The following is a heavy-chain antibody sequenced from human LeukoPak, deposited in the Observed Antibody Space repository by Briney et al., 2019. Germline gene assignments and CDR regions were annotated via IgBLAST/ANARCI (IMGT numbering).Heavy chain of an antibody. CDR1: GFTLNMYS. D-gene: IGHD2-15*01. Sequence: PGGSLRLSCAASGFTLNMYSMNWVRQAPGKGLEWVSYASSSSSLIYYSDSVRGRFTISRDSATNSVSLQMNSLRVEDTAVYYCAREDGYCSGGSCYTWYYMDVWGKGTTVTVSS. CDR3: AREDGYCSGGSCYTWYYMDV. V-gene: IGHV3-48*01. J-gene: IGHJ6*03. CDR2: ASSSSSLI.